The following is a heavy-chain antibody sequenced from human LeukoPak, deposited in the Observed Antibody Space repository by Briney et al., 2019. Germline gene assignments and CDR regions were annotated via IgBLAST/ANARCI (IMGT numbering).Heavy chain of an antibody. CDR2: ISFDGSDR. V-gene: IGHV3-30*04. CDR1: GFTFSNHA. D-gene: IGHD3-10*01. CDR3: AKRGSGRYYSWLDP. J-gene: IGHJ5*02. Sequence: GRSLRLSCAASGFTFSNHAMHWVRQAPGKGLEWVAVISFDGSDRYYADSVKGRSTISRDNSKNTLYLQMNSLGAEDTAVYYCAKRGSGRYYSWLDPWGQGTLVTVSS.